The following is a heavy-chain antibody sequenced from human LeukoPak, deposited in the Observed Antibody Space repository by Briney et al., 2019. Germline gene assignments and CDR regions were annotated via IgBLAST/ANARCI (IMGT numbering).Heavy chain of an antibody. CDR3: VRGDNRDY. D-gene: IGHD1-14*01. CDR1: GFTFSNYA. Sequence: GGSLRLSCAASGFTFSNYAMNWVRQAPGKGLEWVSGISANGDTTYYVDSVRGRFTISRDNAKNSLFLLMNSLRVEDTSVYYCVRGDNRDYWGQGTLVTVSS. CDR2: ISANGDTT. V-gene: IGHV3-23*01. J-gene: IGHJ4*02.